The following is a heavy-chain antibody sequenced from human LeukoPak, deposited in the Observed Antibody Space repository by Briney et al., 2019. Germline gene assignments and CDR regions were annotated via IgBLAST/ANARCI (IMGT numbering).Heavy chain of an antibody. Sequence: GGSLRLSCAASGFTFSSYGMHWVRQAPGKGLEWVAVIWYDGSNKYYADSVKGRFTISRDNSKNTLYLQMNSLRAEDTAVYYCARTYSGSYHLDYWGQGTLVTVSS. CDR1: GFTFSSYG. CDR2: IWYDGSNK. V-gene: IGHV3-33*01. CDR3: ARTYSGSYHLDY. D-gene: IGHD1-26*01. J-gene: IGHJ4*02.